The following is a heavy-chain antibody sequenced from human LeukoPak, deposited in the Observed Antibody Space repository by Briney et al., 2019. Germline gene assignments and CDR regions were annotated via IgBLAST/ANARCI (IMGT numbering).Heavy chain of an antibody. CDR3: ARRVSGWYQTIKNWFDP. Sequence: PSETLSLTCTVSGYSISSGYYWGWIRRPPGKGLEWIGSIYHSGSTNYNPSLKSRVTISVDTSKNQFSMKLSSVTAADTAVYYCARRVSGWYQTIKNWFDPWGQGTLVTVSS. D-gene: IGHD6-19*01. J-gene: IGHJ5*02. CDR1: GYSISSGYY. V-gene: IGHV4-38-2*02. CDR2: IYHSGST.